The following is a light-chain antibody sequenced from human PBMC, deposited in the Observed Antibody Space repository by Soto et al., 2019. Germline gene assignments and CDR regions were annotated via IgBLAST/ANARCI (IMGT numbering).Light chain of an antibody. V-gene: IGKV1-33*01. CDR3: QQYENLTRT. Sequence: DIHMTQSPSSLSASLGARVTMPXQASKDISAYFNWYQQKPGXAPKXXXDDXSNLETGGPSRLSGSGSGTDFTFPISSLQPEDIATYYCQQYENLTRTFGGGTKVDIK. CDR1: KDISAY. CDR2: DXS. J-gene: IGKJ4*02.